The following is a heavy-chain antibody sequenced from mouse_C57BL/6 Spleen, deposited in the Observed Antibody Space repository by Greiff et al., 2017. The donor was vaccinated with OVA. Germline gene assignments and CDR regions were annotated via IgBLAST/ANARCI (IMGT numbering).Heavy chain of an antibody. J-gene: IGHJ2*01. CDR3: ARTFITTVVATLYFDY. D-gene: IGHD1-1*01. Sequence: QVQLQQSGAELMKPGASVKLSCKATGYTFTGYWIEWVKQRPGHGLEWIGEILPGSGSTNYNEKFKGKATFTADTSSNTAYMQLSSLTTEDSAIYYCARTFITTVVATLYFDYWGQGTTLTVSS. CDR1: GYTFTGYW. V-gene: IGHV1-9*01. CDR2: ILPGSGST.